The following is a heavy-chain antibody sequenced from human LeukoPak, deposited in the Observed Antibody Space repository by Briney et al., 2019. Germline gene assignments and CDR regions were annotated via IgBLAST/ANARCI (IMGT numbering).Heavy chain of an antibody. D-gene: IGHD5-18*01. CDR3: TAGEYSYGYGRY. V-gene: IGHV3-15*01. CDR2: IKSKTDGGTT. J-gene: IGHJ4*02. Sequence: GGSLRLSCAASGFTFSNAWMSWVRQAPGKGLEWVGRIKSKTDGGTTDYAAPVKGRFTISRDDSKNTLYLQMNSLKTEDTAVYYCTAGEYSYGYGRYWGQGTLVTVSS. CDR1: GFTFSNAW.